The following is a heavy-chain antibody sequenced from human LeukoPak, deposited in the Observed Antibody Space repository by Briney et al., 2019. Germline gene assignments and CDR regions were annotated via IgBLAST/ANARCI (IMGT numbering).Heavy chain of an antibody. CDR3: ARTYYYGSGIDDY. CDR2: IYYSGST. V-gene: IGHV4-59*12. J-gene: IGHJ4*02. CDR1: GGSISSYY. D-gene: IGHD3-10*01. Sequence: SETLSLTCTVSGGSISSYYWSWIRHPPGKGLEWIGYIYYSGSTNYNPSLKSRVTISVDRSKNQFSLKLSSVTAADTAVYYCARTYYYGSGIDDYWGQGTLVTVSS.